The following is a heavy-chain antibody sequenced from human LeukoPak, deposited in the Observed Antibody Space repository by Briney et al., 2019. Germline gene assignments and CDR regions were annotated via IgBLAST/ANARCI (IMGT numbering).Heavy chain of an antibody. Sequence: ASVKVSCKASGYTFTNYAMHWVRQAPGQRLEWMGWINTGNGNTKYSQEFQGRVTITRDTSTSTVYMELSSLRSEDTAIYYCARIRDGYNDAYDLWGQGTVVTVPS. CDR3: ARIRDGYNDAYDL. J-gene: IGHJ3*01. CDR2: INTGNGNT. V-gene: IGHV1-3*03. D-gene: IGHD5-24*01. CDR1: GYTFTNYA.